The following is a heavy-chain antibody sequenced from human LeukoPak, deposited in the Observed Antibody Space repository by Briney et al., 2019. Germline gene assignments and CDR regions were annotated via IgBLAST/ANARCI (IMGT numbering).Heavy chain of an antibody. D-gene: IGHD3-10*01. CDR3: ATNSRLLWFGEYYFDY. V-gene: IGHV4-34*01. CDR1: GGSFSGYY. Sequence: SETLSLTCAVYGGSFSGYYWSWIRQPPGKGLEWIGEINHSGSTNYNPSLKSRVTISVDTSKNQFSLKLSSVAAADTVVYYCATNSRLLWFGEYYFDYWGQGTLVTVSS. CDR2: INHSGST. J-gene: IGHJ4*02.